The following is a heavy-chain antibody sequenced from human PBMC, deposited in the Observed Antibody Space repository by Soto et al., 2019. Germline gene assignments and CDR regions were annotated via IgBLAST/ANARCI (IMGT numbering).Heavy chain of an antibody. D-gene: IGHD4-17*01. CDR3: ARIHFGDEPSYYYYGMDV. Sequence: TSETLSLTCTVAGGSFSSGDYYWSWVRQPPGKGLEWIGYIYYTVSTFNNPSLKSRVSISIDTSKTQFSLKLSSVTAADTAVYYCARIHFGDEPSYYYYGMDVWGQGTTVTV. J-gene: IGHJ6*02. V-gene: IGHV4-30-4*01. CDR1: GGSFSSGDYY. CDR2: IYYTVST.